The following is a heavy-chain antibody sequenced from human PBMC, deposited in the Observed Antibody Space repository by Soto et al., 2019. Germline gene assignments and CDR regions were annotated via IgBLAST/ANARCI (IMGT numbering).Heavy chain of an antibody. Sequence: EVQVLESGGGLVQPGGSLRLSCIASGFTFSSCAMSWVRQAPGKGLEWVAGISGSEWKGMEWVSHISGSGFATYYADSVKGRFTISRDNSKNTLSLQMDSMRVDDTAVYFCAKAGISRKFDFDYWGQGAQVTVSS. CDR2: ISGSEWKGMEWVSHISGSGFAT. D-gene: IGHD3-10*01. V-gene: IGHV3-23*01. CDR1: GFTFSSCA. J-gene: IGHJ4*02. CDR3: AKAGISRKFDFDY.